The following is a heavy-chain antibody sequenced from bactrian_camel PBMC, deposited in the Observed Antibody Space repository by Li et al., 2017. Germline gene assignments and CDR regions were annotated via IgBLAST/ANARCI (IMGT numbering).Heavy chain of an antibody. D-gene: IGHD1*01. V-gene: IGHV3S1*01. CDR2: VYTRDGTT. CDR1: GYTYNSNC. CDR3: AADRYCLGTSLLLTVQEYTE. J-gene: IGHJ4*01. Sequence: HVQLVESGGGSVQAGGSLRLVCAASGYTYNSNCLGWFRQAPGKEREAVAAVYTRDGTTDYADSVKGRFTISLENANAKKTVYLQMDSLRPEYTAMYYCAADRYCLGTSLLLTVQEYTEWGQGTQVTVS.